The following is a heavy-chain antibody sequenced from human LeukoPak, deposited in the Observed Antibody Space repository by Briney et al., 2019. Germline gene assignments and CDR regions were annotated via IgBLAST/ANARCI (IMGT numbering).Heavy chain of an antibody. V-gene: IGHV3-74*01. CDR2: INSDGSST. D-gene: IGHD1-26*01. J-gene: IGHJ4*02. CDR1: GFPFSSYW. Sequence: GSLSLSCAASGFPFSSYWMHWVRQAPGKGLVWVSRINSDGSSTAYADSVKGRLTISRDNAKNTLYLQMNSLTDEDTAVYYCASPTGSYGSRIDYWGQGTLVTVSS. CDR3: ASPTGSYGSRIDY.